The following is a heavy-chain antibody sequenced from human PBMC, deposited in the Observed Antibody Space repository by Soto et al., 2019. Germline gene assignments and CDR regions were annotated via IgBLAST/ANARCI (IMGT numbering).Heavy chain of an antibody. Sequence: QVQLQESGPGLVKPSETLSLTCTVSGGSISNYYWGWIRQPPGKGLEWIGYIYSTGRTNYNPSLTSRVTIXVXTXXNQFSLKVSSVTAADTAVYYCARRMVRGVTNWFDPWGQGTLVTVSS. V-gene: IGHV4-59*08. CDR2: IYSTGRT. CDR3: ARRMVRGVTNWFDP. CDR1: GGSISNYY. D-gene: IGHD3-10*01. J-gene: IGHJ5*02.